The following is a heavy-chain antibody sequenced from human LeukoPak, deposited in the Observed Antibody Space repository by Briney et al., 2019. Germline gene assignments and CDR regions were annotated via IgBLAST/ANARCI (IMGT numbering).Heavy chain of an antibody. V-gene: IGHV4-59*01. Sequence: SETLSLTCTVSGGFISSYYWIWIRQPPGKGLEWIGYIYYSGSTNYNPSLKSRVTISVDTSKNQFSLKLSSVTAADTAVYYCARAIRGYSSCWYVWFDPWGQGTLVTVSS. CDR1: GGFISSYY. J-gene: IGHJ5*02. D-gene: IGHD6-13*01. CDR3: ARAIRGYSSCWYVWFDP. CDR2: IYYSGST.